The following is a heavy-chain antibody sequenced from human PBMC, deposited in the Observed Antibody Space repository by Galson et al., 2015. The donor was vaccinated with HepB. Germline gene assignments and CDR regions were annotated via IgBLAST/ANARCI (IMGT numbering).Heavy chain of an antibody. D-gene: IGHD4-11*01. CDR1: GFTFSSYS. V-gene: IGHV3-48*01. J-gene: IGHJ4*02. CDR3: ARDRPVTAPAIDY. CDR2: ISSSSSTI. Sequence: SLRLSCAASGFTFSSYSMNWVRQAPGKGLEWVSYISSSSSTIYYADSVKGRFTISRDNAKNSLYLQMNSLRAEDTAVYYCARDRPVTAPAIDYWGQGTLVTVSS.